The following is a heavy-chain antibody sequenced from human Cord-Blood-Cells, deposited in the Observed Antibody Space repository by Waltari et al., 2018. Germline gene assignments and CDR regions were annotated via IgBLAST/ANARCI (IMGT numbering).Heavy chain of an antibody. CDR3: ANTADRVYDY. V-gene: IGHV3-23*01. CDR1: GFTFSSFA. CDR2: ISGSGGST. J-gene: IGHJ4*02. Sequence: VQLLEFGGGLVQPWGSLRLPCAASGFTFSSFALSWVRQAPGKGLGWGSAISGSGGSTYYADSVKGRFTISRDNSKNTLYLKMSSLRAEDTAVYYCANTADRVYDYWGQGTLVTVSS. D-gene: IGHD2-8*01.